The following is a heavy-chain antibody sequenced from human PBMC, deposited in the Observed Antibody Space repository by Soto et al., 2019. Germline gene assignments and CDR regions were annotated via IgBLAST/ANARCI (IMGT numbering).Heavy chain of an antibody. CDR2: INHSGST. V-gene: IGHV4-34*01. CDR3: ARVPTRVTTNYFDY. J-gene: IGHJ4*02. Sequence: PSETLSLTCAVYGGSFSGYYWSWIRQPPGKGLEWIGEINHSGSTNYNPSLKSRVTISVDTSKNQFSLKLSSVTAADTAVYYCARVPTRVTTNYFDYWGQGTLVTVSS. D-gene: IGHD4-17*01. CDR1: GGSFSGYY.